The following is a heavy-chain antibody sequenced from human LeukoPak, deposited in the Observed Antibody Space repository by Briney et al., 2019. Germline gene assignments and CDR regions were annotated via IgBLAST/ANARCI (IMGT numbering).Heavy chain of an antibody. CDR1: GYTLTGYY. CDR3: ASSGSSSWYGIDY. Sequence: ASVKVSCKASGYTLTGYYMHWVRQAPGQGLEWMGWINPNSGGTNYAQKFQGRVTMTRDTSISTAYMELSRLRSDDTAVYYCASSGSSSWYGIDYWGQGTLVTVSS. J-gene: IGHJ4*02. V-gene: IGHV1-2*02. CDR2: INPNSGGT. D-gene: IGHD6-13*01.